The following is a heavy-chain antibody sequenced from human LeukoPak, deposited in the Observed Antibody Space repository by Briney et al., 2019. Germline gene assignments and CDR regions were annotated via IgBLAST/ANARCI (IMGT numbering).Heavy chain of an antibody. CDR1: GFTFNNYA. Sequence: GGSLRLSCAASGFTFNNYATTWVRQAPGKGPEWVSGISGSGGSAYYADSVKGRFTISRDNSKNTLYLQMNSLRVEDTAIYFCTKDLGDCNNYGAHYWGQGTLVTVSS. V-gene: IGHV3-23*01. J-gene: IGHJ4*02. CDR3: TKDLGDCNNYGAHY. D-gene: IGHD4-11*01. CDR2: ISGSGGSA.